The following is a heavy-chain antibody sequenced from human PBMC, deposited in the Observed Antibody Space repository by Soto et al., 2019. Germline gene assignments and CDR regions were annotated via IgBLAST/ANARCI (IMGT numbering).Heavy chain of an antibody. D-gene: IGHD6-6*01. CDR3: AKYSDSSGDYYYGLDV. Sequence: GGSLRLSCAASGFILSSYAMSWVRQAPGQGLEWVSTTRGSDHSTYYADSVKGRFSISRDNCRSTVYLQMNTLRADDTALYYCAKYSDSSGDYYYGLDVSGKGTTVTASS. CDR1: GFILSSYA. CDR2: TRGSDHST. V-gene: IGHV3-23*01. J-gene: IGHJ6*04.